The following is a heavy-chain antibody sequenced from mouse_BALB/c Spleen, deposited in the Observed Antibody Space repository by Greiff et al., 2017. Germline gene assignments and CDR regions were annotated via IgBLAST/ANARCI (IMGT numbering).Heavy chain of an antibody. J-gene: IGHJ3*01. CDR3: ARRGDYDGFAY. D-gene: IGHD2-4*01. V-gene: IGHV5-6*02. CDR1: GFTFSSYG. CDR2: ISSGGSYT. Sequence: DVMLVESGGDLVKPGGSLKLSCAASGFTFSSYGMSWVRQTPDKRLEWVATISSGGSYTYYPDSVKGRFTISRDNAKNTLYLQMSSLKSEDTAMYYCARRGDYDGFAYWGQGTLVTVSA.